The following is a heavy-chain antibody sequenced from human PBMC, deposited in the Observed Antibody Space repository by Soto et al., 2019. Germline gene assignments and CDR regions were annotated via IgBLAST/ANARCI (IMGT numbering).Heavy chain of an antibody. CDR1: GDSLISGSCY. Sequence: TLPPTSTVAGDSLISGSCYWIWIRQAPGKGLEWIGYIYHGGATTYNASPKSRVTISVDTSKNQFFLKVNSVTAPDTAVYFCARDSRGPHDYWGQGTPLTV. CDR2: IYHGGAT. D-gene: IGHD5-12*01. CDR3: ARDSRGPHDY. J-gene: IGHJ4*02. V-gene: IGHV4-61*01.